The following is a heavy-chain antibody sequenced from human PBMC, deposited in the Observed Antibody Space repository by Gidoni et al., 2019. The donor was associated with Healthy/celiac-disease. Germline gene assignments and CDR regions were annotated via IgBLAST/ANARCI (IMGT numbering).Heavy chain of an antibody. Sequence: QVQLVESGGGVVQPGRSLRLSCAASGFTFSSSGMHWVRQAPGKGLEWVAVISYDGSNKYYADSVKGRFTISRDNSKNTLYLQMNSLRAEDTAVYYCAKDPLWFGELLLSTNYYYYGMDVWGQGTTVTVSS. CDR1: GFTFSSSG. J-gene: IGHJ6*02. CDR3: AKDPLWFGELLLSTNYYYYGMDV. V-gene: IGHV3-30*18. CDR2: ISYDGSNK. D-gene: IGHD3-10*01.